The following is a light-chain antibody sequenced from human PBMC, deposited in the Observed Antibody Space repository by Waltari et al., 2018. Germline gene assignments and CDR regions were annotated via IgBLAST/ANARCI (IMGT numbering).Light chain of an antibody. CDR2: DAS. V-gene: IGKV1-33*01. CDR3: NKYDNLSLG. J-gene: IGKJ3*01. CDR1: QDISNY. Sequence: DIQMTQSPSSLSASVGDRVTITCQASQDISNYLNWYQQKPGKAPKLLIYDASNLEAGIPSRFSGIGSGTDLTSTISRLQTEDFATYYCNKYDNLSLGFGPVTKVDVK.